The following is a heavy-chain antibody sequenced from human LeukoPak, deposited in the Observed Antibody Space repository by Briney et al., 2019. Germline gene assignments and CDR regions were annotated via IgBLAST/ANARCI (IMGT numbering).Heavy chain of an antibody. V-gene: IGHV3-48*01. D-gene: IGHD6-19*01. CDR3: ARRVYNSGWYIDY. J-gene: IGHJ4*02. CDR1: GFIFSNYW. Sequence: GGSLRLSCAASGFIFSNYWMNWVRPAPGKGLEGVSYISYTNIIYYADSVKGRFTISRDNAKNSLYLQMNSLRAEDTAVYYCARRVYNSGWYIDYWGQGTLVTVSS. CDR2: ISYTNII.